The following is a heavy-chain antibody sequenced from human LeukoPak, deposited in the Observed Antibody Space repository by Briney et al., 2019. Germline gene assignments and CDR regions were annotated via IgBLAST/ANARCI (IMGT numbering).Heavy chain of an antibody. CDR2: IIPIFGTA. CDR3: ARSYPPYSSGWYFDY. V-gene: IGHV1-69*13. CDR1: GGTFSSYA. J-gene: IGHJ4*02. Sequence: AASVKVSCKASGGTFSSYAISWVRQAPGQGLEWMGGIIPIFGTANYAQKFQGRVTITADESTSTAYVELSSLRSEDTAVYYCARSYPPYSSGWYFDYWGQGTLVTVSS. D-gene: IGHD6-19*01.